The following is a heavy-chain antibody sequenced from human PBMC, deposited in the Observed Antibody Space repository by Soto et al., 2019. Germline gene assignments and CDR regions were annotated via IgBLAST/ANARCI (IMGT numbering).Heavy chain of an antibody. J-gene: IGHJ4*02. D-gene: IGHD5-12*01. CDR2: IRSKAYGGTT. V-gene: IGHV3-49*03. CDR1: GFTFGDYA. CDR3: TRDRGAGSGYDSASY. Sequence: GGSLRLSCTASGFTFGDYAMSWFRQAPGKGLEWVGFIRSKAYGGTTEYAASVKGRFTISRDDSKSIAYLQMNSLKTEDTAVYYCTRDRGAGSGYDSASYWGQGTLVTVSS.